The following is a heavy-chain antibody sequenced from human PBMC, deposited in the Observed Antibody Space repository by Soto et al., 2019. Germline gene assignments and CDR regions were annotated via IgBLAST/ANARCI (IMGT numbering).Heavy chain of an antibody. V-gene: IGHV4-39*01. CDR2: IYYSGST. J-gene: IGHJ4*02. D-gene: IGHD6-13*01. CDR1: GVSISDTSYY. CDR3: ARLYPQLDFDY. Sequence: PSETLSLTCTVSGVSISDTSYYWGWIRQPPGKGQEWIGTIYYSGSTYYSPSLKSRVTMSVDTSKNQFSLKLISVTVADTAVYYCARLYPQLDFDYWGQGTLVTVSS.